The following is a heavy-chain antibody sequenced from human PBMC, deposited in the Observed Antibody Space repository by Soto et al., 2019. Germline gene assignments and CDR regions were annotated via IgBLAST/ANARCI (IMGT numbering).Heavy chain of an antibody. CDR3: IISEFGHIWDTYRYTAFAR. D-gene: IGHD3-16*02. CDR2: FDPDASKS. V-gene: IGHV1-24*01. Sequence: QVQLVQSGAEVKKPGASVKVSCTVTGYTRADLALHWVRLVPGKGLEWLGGFDPDASKSVYAQKFRGRVTMTEDTSTATAYMDLRSLRSEDTAVYYCIISEFGHIWDTYRYTAFARWGQGTLVTVS. J-gene: IGHJ5*02. CDR1: GYTRADLA.